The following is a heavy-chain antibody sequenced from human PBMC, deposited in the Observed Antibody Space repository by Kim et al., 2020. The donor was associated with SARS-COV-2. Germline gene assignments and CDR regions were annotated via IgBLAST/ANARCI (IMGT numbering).Heavy chain of an antibody. Sequence: SADSVKGRFSISRDNAKNSLYLQMNSLRAEDTAVYYCARAPMARYYGMDVWGQGTTVTVSS. J-gene: IGHJ6*02. V-gene: IGHV3-11*04. CDR3: ARAPMARYYGMDV.